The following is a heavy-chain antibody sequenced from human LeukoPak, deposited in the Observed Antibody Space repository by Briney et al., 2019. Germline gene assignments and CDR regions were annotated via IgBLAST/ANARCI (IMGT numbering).Heavy chain of an antibody. D-gene: IGHD1-1*01. V-gene: IGHV4-39*01. J-gene: IGHJ6*02. CDR3: ARKKTGATNGLDV. CDR1: GGSLSSSSYY. CDR2: ISYSGRT. Sequence: SETLSLTCTVSGGSLSSSSYYWGWIRQPPGEGPEWIGSISYSGRTHYNPSLKSRVSISVDTSKNQFSLNLSSVTAADTAVYYCARKKTGATNGLDVWGQGTTVTVSS.